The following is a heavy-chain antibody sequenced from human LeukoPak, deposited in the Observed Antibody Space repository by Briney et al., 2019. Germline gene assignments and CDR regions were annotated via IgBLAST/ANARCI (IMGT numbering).Heavy chain of an antibody. CDR3: ARVTWIQLWDYFDY. Sequence: SETLSLTCAVYGGSFSGYYWSWIRQPPGKGLEWIGYIYYSGSTNYNPSLKSRVTISVDTPKNQFSLKLSSVTAADTAVYYCARVTWIQLWDYFDYWGQGTLVTVSS. D-gene: IGHD5-18*01. CDR1: GGSFSGYY. J-gene: IGHJ4*02. V-gene: IGHV4-59*01. CDR2: IYYSGST.